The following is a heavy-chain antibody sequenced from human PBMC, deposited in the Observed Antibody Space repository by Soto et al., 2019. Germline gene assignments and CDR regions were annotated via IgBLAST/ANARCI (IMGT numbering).Heavy chain of an antibody. CDR1: GDSINSNYC. CDR3: ARDTGWGLGY. CDR2: IYYSGGT. Sequence: QVQLQESGPGLVRPSGTLSLTCAVSGDSINSNYCWTWVRQPPGKGLEWIAEIYYSGGTSYNPSPKSRVTISMDTSKNQFSLNLTSVTAADTAMYYCARDTGWGLGYWGQGTLVTVSS. D-gene: IGHD6-19*01. J-gene: IGHJ4*02. V-gene: IGHV4-4*02.